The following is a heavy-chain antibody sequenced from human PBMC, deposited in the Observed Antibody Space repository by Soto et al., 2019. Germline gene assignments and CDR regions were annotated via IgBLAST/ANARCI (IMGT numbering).Heavy chain of an antibody. CDR3: AKSQDRGIVVVPAAFDY. Sequence: GGSLRLSCAASGFTFDEYAMHWVRQPPGKGLEWVSGISWKSGTIGYADSVKGRFTISSDNAKISLYLQMNSLRAEDTALYYCAKSQDRGIVVVPAAFDYWGQGTLVTVSS. CDR2: ISWKSGTI. J-gene: IGHJ4*02. V-gene: IGHV3-9*01. CDR1: GFTFDEYA. D-gene: IGHD2-2*01.